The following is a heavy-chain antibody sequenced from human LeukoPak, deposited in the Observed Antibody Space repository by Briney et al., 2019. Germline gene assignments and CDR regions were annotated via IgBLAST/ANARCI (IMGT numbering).Heavy chain of an antibody. V-gene: IGHV7-4-1*02. D-gene: IGHD3-10*01. J-gene: IGHJ3*02. Sequence: GASVKVSCKASGYTFTSYAMNWVRQAPGQGLEWMGWINTNTGNPTSAQGFTGRFVFSLDTSVSTAYLQISSLKAEDTAVYYCARSRIWFGELDAFDIWGQGTMVTVSS. CDR2: INTNTGNP. CDR1: GYTFTSYA. CDR3: ARSRIWFGELDAFDI.